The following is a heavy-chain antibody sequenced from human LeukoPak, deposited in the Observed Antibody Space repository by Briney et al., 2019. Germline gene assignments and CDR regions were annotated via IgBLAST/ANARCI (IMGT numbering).Heavy chain of an antibody. Sequence: SETLSLTCTVSRGSISSSSYYWGWIRQPPGKGLEWIGSIYYSGSTYYNPSLKNRVTISVDTSKNQFSLKLSSVTAADTAVYYCVKSGSNFLVDYWGQGTLITVSS. CDR2: IYYSGST. CDR3: VKSGSNFLVDY. V-gene: IGHV4-39*01. J-gene: IGHJ4*02. D-gene: IGHD2/OR15-2a*01. CDR1: RGSISSSSYY.